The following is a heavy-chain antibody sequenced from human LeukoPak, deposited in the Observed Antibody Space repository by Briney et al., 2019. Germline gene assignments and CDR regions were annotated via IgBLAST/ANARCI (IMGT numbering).Heavy chain of an antibody. CDR1: GFTFSSYG. Sequence: PGGSLRLSCAASGFTFSSYGMHWVRQAPGKGLEWVAVMSYDGSNKYYADSVKGRCTISRDNSKNTLFLQMNSLRAEDTAVYYCATRIAADLWAFDIWGQGTMVTVSS. CDR2: MSYDGSNK. J-gene: IGHJ3*02. V-gene: IGHV3-30*03. D-gene: IGHD6-25*01. CDR3: ATRIAADLWAFDI.